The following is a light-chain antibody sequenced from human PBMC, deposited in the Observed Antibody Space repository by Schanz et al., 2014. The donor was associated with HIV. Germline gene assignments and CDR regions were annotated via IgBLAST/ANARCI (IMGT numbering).Light chain of an antibody. CDR3: QQYDRSSWT. CDR1: QSVSPW. V-gene: IGKV1-5*03. J-gene: IGKJ1*01. CDR2: EAS. Sequence: DIQMTQSPSTLSASVGDRVTITCRASQSVSPWLAWYQQKPGRAPKLLINEASNVQSGVPSRFSGSGSGTDFTLTISSLQSDDFATYYCQQYDRSSWTFGLGTKVEAK.